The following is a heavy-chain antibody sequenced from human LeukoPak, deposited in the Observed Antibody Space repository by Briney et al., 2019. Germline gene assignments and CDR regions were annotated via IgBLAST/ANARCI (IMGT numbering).Heavy chain of an antibody. V-gene: IGHV3-33*05. CDR1: GFTFSRFG. CDR2: ILYDGSNK. Sequence: GRSLRLSCAASGFTFSRFGMHWVRQAPGKGLEWVAVILYDGSNKYYADSVKGRFTISRDNSKNTLYLEMNSLRAEDTAVYYCARDYYYDSSGYWDYYFDYWGQGTLVSVSS. J-gene: IGHJ4*02. CDR3: ARDYYYDSSGYWDYYFDY. D-gene: IGHD3-22*01.